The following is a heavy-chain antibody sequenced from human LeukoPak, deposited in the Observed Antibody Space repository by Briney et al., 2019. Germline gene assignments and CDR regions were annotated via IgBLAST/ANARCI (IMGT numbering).Heavy chain of an antibody. V-gene: IGHV3-33*03. CDR2: IWSDGSEK. J-gene: IGHJ4*02. CDR1: GFTFSTSG. Sequence: GGSLRLSCAASGFTFSTSGMDWVRQAPGKGLEWVAVIWSDGSEKRYADSVKGRFTISRDNSKSTLYLQMNSLRAEDTAVYYCVSGSDTSGYYFYWGQGTLVTVSS. D-gene: IGHD3-22*01. CDR3: VSGSDTSGYYFY.